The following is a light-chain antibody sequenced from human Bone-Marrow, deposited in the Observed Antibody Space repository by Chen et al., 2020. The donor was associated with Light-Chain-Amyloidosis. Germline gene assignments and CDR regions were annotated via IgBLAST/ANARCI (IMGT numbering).Light chain of an antibody. CDR1: QTISSNY. V-gene: IGKV3-20*01. CDR2: GSS. J-gene: IGKJ4*01. Sequence: EIVFTQSPGTLSLSPGEGANLSRRASQTISSNYLTWYQQKFGQAPRLLIYGSSSRATGIPDRFTGSGSGTDFTLTINRLEPEDFAMYYCQQYGTSPLTFGGGTKVEIK. CDR3: QQYGTSPLT.